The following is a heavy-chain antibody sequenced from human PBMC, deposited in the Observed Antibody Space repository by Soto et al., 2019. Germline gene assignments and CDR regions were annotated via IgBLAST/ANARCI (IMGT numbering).Heavy chain of an antibody. CDR3: AKGPHYYGSGSQYGMDV. CDR1: GFIFSSYA. J-gene: IGHJ6*02. CDR2: VSGSGGTT. V-gene: IGHV3-23*01. D-gene: IGHD3-10*01. Sequence: HPGGSLRLSCAASGFIFSSYAMSWVRQAPGKGLEWFSVVSGSGGTTYYADSVKGRFTISRDNSKNTLYLQMNSLRAEDTAVYYCAKGPHYYGSGSQYGMDVWGQGTTVTVSS.